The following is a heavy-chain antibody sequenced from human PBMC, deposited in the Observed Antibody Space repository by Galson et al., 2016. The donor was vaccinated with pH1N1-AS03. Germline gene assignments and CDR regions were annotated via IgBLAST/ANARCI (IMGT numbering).Heavy chain of an antibody. CDR1: GFTFSSHT. CDR2: IDSGSNLI. Sequence: SLRLSCAVSGFTFSSHTMYWVRQAPGKGLEWVSGIDSGSNLIYYGGSVKGRFTVSRDNARQSLFLHMNSLRAEDTAVYYCARDAASSGSWYYSDHWGQGILVTVSS. J-gene: IGHJ4*02. V-gene: IGHV3-21*01. CDR3: ARDAASSGSWYYSDH. D-gene: IGHD6-19*01.